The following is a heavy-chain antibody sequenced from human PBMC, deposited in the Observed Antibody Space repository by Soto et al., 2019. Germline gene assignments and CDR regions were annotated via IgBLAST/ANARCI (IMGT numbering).Heavy chain of an antibody. V-gene: IGHV4-31*03. CDR3: ARRGYYYYGMDV. CDR1: GGSILNGGHY. J-gene: IGHJ6*02. Sequence: SETLSLTCTVSGGSILNGGHYWTWIRQHPGKGLEWIGRIFFSGNTHYNPALKSRLTFSLDTAKNQFSLKLSSVTAADTAVYYCARRGYYYYGMDVWGQGTTVTVSS. CDR2: IFFSGNT.